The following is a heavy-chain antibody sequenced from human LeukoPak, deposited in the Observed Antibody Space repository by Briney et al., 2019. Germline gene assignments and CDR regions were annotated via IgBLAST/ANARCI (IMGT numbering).Heavy chain of an antibody. CDR3: AREMSIRLTGPDY. J-gene: IGHJ4*02. V-gene: IGHV1-2*02. D-gene: IGHD3-9*01. CDR2: INPNSGGT. Sequence: ASVKVSCKASGGTFSSYAISWVRQAPGQGLEWMGWINPNSGGTNYAQKFQGRVTMTRDTSISTAYMELSRLRSDDTAVYYCAREMSIRLTGPDYWGQGTLVTVSS. CDR1: GGTFSSYA.